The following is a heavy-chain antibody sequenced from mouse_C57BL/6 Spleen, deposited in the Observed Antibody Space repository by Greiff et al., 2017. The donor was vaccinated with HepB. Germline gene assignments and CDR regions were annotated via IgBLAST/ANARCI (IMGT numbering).Heavy chain of an antibody. CDR2: IYPGSGST. J-gene: IGHJ1*03. Sequence: VQLQQPGAELVKPGASVKMSCKASGYTFTSYWITWVKQRPGQGLEWIGDIYPGSGSTNYNEKFKSKATLTVDTSSSTAYMQLSSLTSEDSAVYYCARAYGSSYVEYFDVWGTGTTVTVSS. D-gene: IGHD1-1*01. CDR1: GYTFTSYW. CDR3: ARAYGSSYVEYFDV. V-gene: IGHV1-55*01.